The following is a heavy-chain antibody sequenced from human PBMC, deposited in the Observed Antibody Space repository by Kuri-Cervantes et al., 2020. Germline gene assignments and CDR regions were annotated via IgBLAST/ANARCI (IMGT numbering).Heavy chain of an antibody. Sequence: GESLKISCAASGFTFSSYWMSWVRQAPGKGLEWVANIKQDGSEKYYVDSVKGRFTISRDNAKNSLYLQMNSLRAEDTAVYYCARDWVYDFWSGYSPDYFDYWGQGTLVTVSS. CDR1: GFTFSSYW. CDR2: IKQDGSEK. V-gene: IGHV3-7*01. D-gene: IGHD3-3*01. J-gene: IGHJ4*02. CDR3: ARDWVYDFWSGYSPDYFDY.